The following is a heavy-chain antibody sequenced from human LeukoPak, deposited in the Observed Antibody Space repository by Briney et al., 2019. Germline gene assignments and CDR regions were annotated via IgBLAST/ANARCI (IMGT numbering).Heavy chain of an antibody. V-gene: IGHV4-39*01. CDR2: IYYSGST. CDR3: ARHGEVRGVW. D-gene: IGHD3-10*01. Sequence: MSSGTLSLTCTVSGGSISSRSYYWGWIRQPPGKGLEGIGSIYYSGSTYHNPSLERLVPLAVDTSKNQVSVKLSSVTAADRAVYYCARHGEVRGVWWGQATLVTDSS. J-gene: IGHJ4*02. CDR1: GGSISSRSYY.